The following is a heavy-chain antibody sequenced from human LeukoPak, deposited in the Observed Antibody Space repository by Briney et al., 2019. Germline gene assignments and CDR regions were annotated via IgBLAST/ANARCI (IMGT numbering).Heavy chain of an antibody. CDR3: ARVALWGIAARTSDY. Sequence: GASVKLSCKASGYTFTSYGISWVRQAPGQGLEWMGWISAYNGNTNYAQKLQGRVTMTTDTSTSTAYMELRSLRSDDTAVYYCARVALWGIAARTSDYWGQGTLVTVSS. CDR2: ISAYNGNT. D-gene: IGHD6-6*01. CDR1: GYTFTSYG. V-gene: IGHV1-18*01. J-gene: IGHJ4*02.